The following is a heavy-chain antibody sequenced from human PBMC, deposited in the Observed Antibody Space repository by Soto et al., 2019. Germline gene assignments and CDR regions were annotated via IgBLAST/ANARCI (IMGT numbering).Heavy chain of an antibody. J-gene: IGHJ6*02. V-gene: IGHV1-8*01. CDR2: MNPNSGNT. CDR3: ARLDCISTSCYSYYYGMDV. D-gene: IGHD2-2*02. Sequence: QVQLVQSGAEVKKPGASVKVSCKASGYTFTSYDINWVRQATGQGLEWMGWMNPNSGNTGYAQKFQGRVTMTRNTSISTAYMGLSSLRSEDTAVYYCARLDCISTSCYSYYYGMDVWGQGTTVTVSS. CDR1: GYTFTSYD.